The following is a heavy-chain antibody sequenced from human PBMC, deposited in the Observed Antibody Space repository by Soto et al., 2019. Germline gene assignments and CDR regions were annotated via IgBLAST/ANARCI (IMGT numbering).Heavy chain of an antibody. Sequence: ASVKVSCKASGYTFTSYDINWVRQATGQGLEWMGWMNPNSGNTGYAQKFQGRVTMTRNTSISTAYMELSSLRSEDTAVYYCARKGGGYCSSTSCYAPYYYYYYMDVWGKGTTVTVSS. CDR3: ARKGGGYCSSTSCYAPYYYYYYMDV. D-gene: IGHD2-2*01. CDR1: GYTFTSYD. V-gene: IGHV1-8*01. J-gene: IGHJ6*03. CDR2: MNPNSGNT.